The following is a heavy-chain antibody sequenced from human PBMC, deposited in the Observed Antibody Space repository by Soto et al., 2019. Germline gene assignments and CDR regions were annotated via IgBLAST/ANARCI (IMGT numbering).Heavy chain of an antibody. Sequence: DVQLVESGGGLVQPGRSLRLSCAASGFTFDDYAMHWVRQAPGKGLEWVSGISWNSGSIGYADSVKGRFTISRDNAKNSLYLQMNSLRAEDTALYYCAKDTTGVPRDAFDIWGQGTMVTVSS. D-gene: IGHD3-10*01. CDR3: AKDTTGVPRDAFDI. V-gene: IGHV3-9*01. J-gene: IGHJ3*02. CDR2: ISWNSGSI. CDR1: GFTFDDYA.